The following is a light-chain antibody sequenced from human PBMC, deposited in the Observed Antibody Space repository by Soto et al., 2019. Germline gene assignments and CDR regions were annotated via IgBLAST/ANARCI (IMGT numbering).Light chain of an antibody. V-gene: IGKV3-15*01. CDR2: GAS. CDR3: QQYRT. Sequence: EIVLTQSPATLSVSPGETATLSCRASQSVNTNLAWYQQKPGQAPRLLIYGASTMATGIPARFSGSGAGTEFTLTISSLQSEDFAVYYCQQYRTFGQGTKVEIK. CDR1: QSVNTN. J-gene: IGKJ1*01.